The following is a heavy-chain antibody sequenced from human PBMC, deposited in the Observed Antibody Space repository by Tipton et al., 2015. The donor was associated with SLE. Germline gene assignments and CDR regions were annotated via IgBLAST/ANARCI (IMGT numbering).Heavy chain of an antibody. CDR1: GFTVSTSY. V-gene: IGHV4-59*02. D-gene: IGHD4-17*01. CDR3: TKDLRDYGDYASDY. Sequence: LRLSCAASGFTVSTSYMSWIRQSPGKGLEWIGHTYFSGSTNYNPSLKSRVTISVDTAKNQFSLKLSSVTAADTAVYYCTKDLRDYGDYASDYWGQGTLVTVSS. J-gene: IGHJ4*02. CDR2: TYFSGST.